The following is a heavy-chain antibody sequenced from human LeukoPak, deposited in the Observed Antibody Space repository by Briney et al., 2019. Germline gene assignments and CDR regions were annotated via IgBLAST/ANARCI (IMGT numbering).Heavy chain of an antibody. Sequence: KSGGSLRLSCAASGFTFSSYSMNWVRQAPGKGLEWVSSISSSSSDIYYADSVKGRFTISRDNAKNSLYLQMNSLRAEDTAVYYCAREYYDYVWGSYLGFDYWGQGTLVTVSS. V-gene: IGHV3-21*01. J-gene: IGHJ4*02. CDR3: AREYYDYVWGSYLGFDY. CDR1: GFTFSSYS. D-gene: IGHD3-16*02. CDR2: ISSSSSDI.